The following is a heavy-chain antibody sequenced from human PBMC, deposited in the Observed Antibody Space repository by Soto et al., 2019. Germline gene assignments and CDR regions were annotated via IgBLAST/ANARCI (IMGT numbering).Heavy chain of an antibody. CDR2: ISDSTT. CDR1: GFTLSGYS. D-gene: IGHD2-15*01. CDR3: AKDTRRALDF. J-gene: IGHJ4*02. Sequence: EVQLVESGGGLVKPGGSLRLSCAASGFTLSGYSMTWVRQAPETGLEWVASISDSTTYYADSVKGRFTISRDNAKNSVFLQMPILRAQDTAVYYCAKDTRRALDFWGEGTLVIVPS. V-gene: IGHV3-21*01.